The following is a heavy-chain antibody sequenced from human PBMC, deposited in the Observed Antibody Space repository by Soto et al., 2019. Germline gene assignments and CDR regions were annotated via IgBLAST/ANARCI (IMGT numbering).Heavy chain of an antibody. J-gene: IGHJ4*02. CDR3: ARGGITIFGVVDY. V-gene: IGHV1-2*02. D-gene: IGHD3-3*01. CDR1: GYTFTDYY. Sequence: ASVKVSCKASGYTFTDYYMHWVRQAPGQGLEWVGWINPKSGGTNYAQKFQGRVTMTRDTSISTAYMELSMLRSEDTAVYYCARGGITIFGVVDYWGQGTLVTVSS. CDR2: INPKSGGT.